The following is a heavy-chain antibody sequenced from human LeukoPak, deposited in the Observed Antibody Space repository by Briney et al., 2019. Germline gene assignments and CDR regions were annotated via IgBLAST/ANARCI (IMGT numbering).Heavy chain of an antibody. V-gene: IGHV1-2*02. CDR2: INPNSGGT. CDR3: ARVGAVAGRDGYNPLLRY. J-gene: IGHJ4*02. CDR1: GFTFSSYG. Sequence: GGSLRLSCAASGFTFSSYGIHWVRQAPGQGLEWMGWINPNSGGTNYAQRFQGRVTMTRDTSISTAYMELSRLRSDDTAVYYCARVGAVAGRDGYNPLLRYWGQGTLVTVSS. D-gene: IGHD5-24*01.